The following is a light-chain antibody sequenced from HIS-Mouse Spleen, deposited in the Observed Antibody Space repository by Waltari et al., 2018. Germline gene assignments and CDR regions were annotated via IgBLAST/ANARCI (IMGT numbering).Light chain of an antibody. J-gene: IGKJ1*01. V-gene: IGKV1-9*01. CDR3: QQLNSYPPT. Sequence: DIQLTQSPSFLSASVGDRVTISGRASQGISSYLAWYQQNPGKAPTLLFYTASTLQSGVPSRFSGSGSGTEFTLTISSLQPEDFATYYCQQLNSYPPTFGQGTKVEIK. CDR1: QGISSY. CDR2: TAS.